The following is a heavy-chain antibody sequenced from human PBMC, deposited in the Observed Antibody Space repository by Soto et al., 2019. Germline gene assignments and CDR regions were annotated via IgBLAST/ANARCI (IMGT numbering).Heavy chain of an antibody. J-gene: IGHJ4*02. Sequence: SETLSLTCTVSSGSINLWYWSWIRQPPGKGLEWIGYIYYSGSTHYNPYLKSRVTISVDTSKNQFSLKLNSVTAADTAVYYCARTYYDILTGYRFDSWGPGTLVTVSS. CDR3: ARTYYDILTGYRFDS. CDR2: IYYSGST. D-gene: IGHD3-9*01. CDR1: SGSINLWY. V-gene: IGHV4-59*01.